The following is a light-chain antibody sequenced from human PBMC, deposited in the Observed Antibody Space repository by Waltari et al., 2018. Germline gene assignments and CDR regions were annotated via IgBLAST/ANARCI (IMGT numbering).Light chain of an antibody. CDR1: QGIRND. Sequence: AVQMTQSPSSLSASVGDRVTITCRASQGIRNDLAWYQQKPGKAPKLLIYAASRLQSGVPSRFGGSGSGTDFTLTISSLQPDDFATYYCQHYNGYPPWTFGQGTKVEFK. V-gene: IGKV1-6*02. J-gene: IGKJ1*01. CDR3: QHYNGYPPWT. CDR2: AAS.